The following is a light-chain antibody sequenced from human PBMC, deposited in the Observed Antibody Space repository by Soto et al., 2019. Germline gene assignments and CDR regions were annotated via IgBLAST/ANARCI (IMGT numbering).Light chain of an antibody. CDR3: QQYGSSPGT. CDR2: GAS. J-gene: IGKJ1*01. Sequence: EIVLTQSPGTLSLSPGGRATLSCRASQSVSSSYFAWYQQKPGQAPRLLIYGASNRATGIPDRFSGSGSGRDFTLTISRLEPEDFAVYYCQQYGSSPGTFGQGTKVDIK. V-gene: IGKV3-20*01. CDR1: QSVSSSY.